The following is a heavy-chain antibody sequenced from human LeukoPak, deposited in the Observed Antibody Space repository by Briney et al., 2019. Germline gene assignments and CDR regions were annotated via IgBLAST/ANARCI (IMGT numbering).Heavy chain of an antibody. Sequence: ASVKVSCKASGYTFTTYYMHWVRQAPGQGLEWMGVINPNGGNAAYAEKFQGRISMTRDTSTSTVYMELSSLRSEDVAVYYCARTDNGDLDYWGQGTLVTVSS. V-gene: IGHV1-46*01. J-gene: IGHJ4*02. D-gene: IGHD4-17*01. CDR2: INPNGGNA. CDR1: GYTFTTYY. CDR3: ARTDNGDLDY.